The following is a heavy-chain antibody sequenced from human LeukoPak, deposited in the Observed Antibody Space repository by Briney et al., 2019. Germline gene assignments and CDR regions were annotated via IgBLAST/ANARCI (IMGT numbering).Heavy chain of an antibody. Sequence: GGSLRLSCEASGFSFSSHGMHWVRQAPGKGLEWLALMSNDGDNKDYADSVKGRFTISRDNSKNTLYLQMNSLTTEDTALYYCAKDPSSGWYRWSMDVWGQGTTVTVSS. CDR2: MSNDGDNK. V-gene: IGHV3-30*18. CDR1: GFSFSSHG. D-gene: IGHD6-19*01. CDR3: AKDPSSGWYRWSMDV. J-gene: IGHJ6*02.